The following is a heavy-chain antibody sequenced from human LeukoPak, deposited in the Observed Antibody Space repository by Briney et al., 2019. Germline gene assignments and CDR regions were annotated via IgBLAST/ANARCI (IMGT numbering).Heavy chain of an antibody. V-gene: IGHV3-11*04. CDR1: GFTFSDYS. D-gene: IGHD3-10*01. CDR3: AREVAYYGSGRSIDY. Sequence: GGSLRLSCAVSGFTFSDYSMSWIRQAPGKGLEWISYISHNGNTIYSADSLKGRFTISRDNAKNTLYLQMNSLRAEDTAVYYCAREVAYYGSGRSIDYWGQGTLVTVSS. CDR2: ISHNGNTI. J-gene: IGHJ4*02.